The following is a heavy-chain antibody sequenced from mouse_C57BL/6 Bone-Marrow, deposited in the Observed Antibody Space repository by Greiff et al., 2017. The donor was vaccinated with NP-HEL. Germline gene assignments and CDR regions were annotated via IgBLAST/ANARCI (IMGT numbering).Heavy chain of an antibody. D-gene: IGHD1-1*01. V-gene: IGHV1-26*01. Sequence: EVKLVESGPELVKPGASVKISCKASGYTFTDYYMNWVKQSHGKSLEWIGDINPNNGGTSYNQKFKGKATLTVDKSSSTAYMELRSLTSEDSAVYYCARDYYGSSFYAMDYWGQGTSVTVSS. CDR1: GYTFTDYY. CDR2: INPNNGGT. J-gene: IGHJ4*01. CDR3: ARDYYGSSFYAMDY.